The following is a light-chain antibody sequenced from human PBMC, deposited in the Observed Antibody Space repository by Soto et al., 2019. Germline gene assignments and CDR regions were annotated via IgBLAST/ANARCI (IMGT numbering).Light chain of an antibody. CDR2: GSS. CDR3: QSYGSVLPT. J-gene: IGKJ1*01. CDR1: QDIATY. Sequence: DIQMTQSPASLSASLGDRVTITCRASQDIATYLGWYRQKPAKVPKLLIYGSSTLHTGVPSRFSGGGSGTECTLTISSLQHEDVATYYCQSYGSVLPTFGEGTKVELK. V-gene: IGKV1-27*01.